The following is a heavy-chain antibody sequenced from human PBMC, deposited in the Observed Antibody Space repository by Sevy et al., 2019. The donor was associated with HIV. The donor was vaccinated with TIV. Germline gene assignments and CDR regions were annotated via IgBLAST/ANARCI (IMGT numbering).Heavy chain of an antibody. CDR2: ISGSSNYI. J-gene: IGHJ3*02. CDR3: ARGPSI. CDR1: GFSFSSYS. Sequence: GGSLRLSCAASGFSFSSYSMNWVRQAPGKGLEWVSSISGSSNYIYYADSVKGRFTISRDNAKNSLYLQMNSLGAEDTAVYYCARGPSIWGQGTMVTVSS. V-gene: IGHV3-21*06.